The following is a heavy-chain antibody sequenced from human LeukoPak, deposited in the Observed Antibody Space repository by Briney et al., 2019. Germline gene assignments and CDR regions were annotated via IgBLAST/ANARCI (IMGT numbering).Heavy chain of an antibody. CDR3: ANVGLLVPAAREFDY. CDR2: ISGSGGST. J-gene: IGHJ4*02. D-gene: IGHD2-2*01. CDR1: GFTFSSYA. Sequence: GGSLRLSCAASGFTFSSYAMSWVRQAPGKGLEWVSAISGSGGSTYYADSVKGRFTISRDNSKNTLYLQMNSLRAEDTAVYYCANVGLLVPAAREFDYWGQGTLVTVSS. V-gene: IGHV3-23*01.